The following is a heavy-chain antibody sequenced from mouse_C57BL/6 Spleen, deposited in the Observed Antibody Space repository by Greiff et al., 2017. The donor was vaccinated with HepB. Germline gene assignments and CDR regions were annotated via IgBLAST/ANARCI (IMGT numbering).Heavy chain of an antibody. J-gene: IGHJ3*01. CDR1: GYAFSSYW. Sequence: VQLQQSGAELVKPGASVKISCKASGYAFSSYWMNWVKQRPGKGLEWIGQIYPGDGDTNYNGKFKGKATLTADKSSSTAYMQLSSLTSEDSAVYFCARGDYYGSSWPYWGQGTLVTVSA. CDR2: IYPGDGDT. CDR3: ARGDYYGSSWPY. D-gene: IGHD1-1*01. V-gene: IGHV1-80*01.